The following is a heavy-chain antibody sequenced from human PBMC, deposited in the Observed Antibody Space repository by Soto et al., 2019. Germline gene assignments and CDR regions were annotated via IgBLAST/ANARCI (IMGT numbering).Heavy chain of an antibody. V-gene: IGHV3-30*18. D-gene: IGHD6-13*01. Sequence: LRLSCAASGFTFSSYCMHWVRQAPGKGLEWVAVISYDGSNKYYADSVKGRFTISRDNSKNTLYLQMNSLRAEDTAVYYCAKDRKQLVLALDYWGQGTLVT. J-gene: IGHJ4*02. CDR2: ISYDGSNK. CDR1: GFTFSSYC. CDR3: AKDRKQLVLALDY.